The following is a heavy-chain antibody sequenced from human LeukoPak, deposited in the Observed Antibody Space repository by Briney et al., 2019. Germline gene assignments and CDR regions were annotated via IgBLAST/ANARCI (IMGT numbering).Heavy chain of an antibody. J-gene: IGHJ4*02. V-gene: IGHV4-39*01. D-gene: IGHD3-10*01. CDR2: IYYSGST. Sequence: PSETLSLTCTVSGGSISSSSYYWGWIRQPPGKGLEWIGSIYYSGSTYYNPSLKSRVTISVDTSKNQFSLKLSSVTAADTAVYYCARRKINMVRGVTETVLDYWGQGTLVTVSS. CDR3: ARRKINMVRGVTETVLDY. CDR1: GGSISSSSYY.